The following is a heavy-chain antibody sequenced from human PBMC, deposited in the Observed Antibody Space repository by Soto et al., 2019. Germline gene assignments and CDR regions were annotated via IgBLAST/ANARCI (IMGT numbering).Heavy chain of an antibody. Sequence: QVQLVQSGAEVKKPGASVKVSCKASGYTFTSYGISWVRQAPGQGLEWMGWISAYNGNTNYAQKLQGRVTMTTDTSTSTAYMELRSRRSDDTAVYYCARALVRYCTNGVCYTRAFDIWGQGTMVTVSS. CDR2: ISAYNGNT. V-gene: IGHV1-18*04. CDR3: ARALVRYCTNGVCYTRAFDI. CDR1: GYTFTSYG. J-gene: IGHJ3*02. D-gene: IGHD2-8*01.